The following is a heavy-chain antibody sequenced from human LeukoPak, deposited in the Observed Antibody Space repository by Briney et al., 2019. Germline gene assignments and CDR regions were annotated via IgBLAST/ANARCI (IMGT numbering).Heavy chain of an antibody. D-gene: IGHD2-2*01. J-gene: IGHJ4*02. Sequence: ASVKVSCKASGYTFTSYYMHWVLQAPGQGLEWMGIINPSGGSTSYAQKFQGRVTMTRDTSTSTVYMELSSLRSEDTAVYYCARDPDGYCSSTSCYPVFDYWGQGTLVTVSS. CDR1: GYTFTSYY. CDR3: ARDPDGYCSSTSCYPVFDY. V-gene: IGHV1-46*01. CDR2: INPSGGST.